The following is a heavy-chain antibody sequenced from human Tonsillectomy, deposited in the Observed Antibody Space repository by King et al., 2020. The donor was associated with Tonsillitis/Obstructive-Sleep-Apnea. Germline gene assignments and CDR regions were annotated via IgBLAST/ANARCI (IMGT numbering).Heavy chain of an antibody. CDR1: GGSISSSSYY. CDR2: IYYSGST. J-gene: IGHJ5*02. V-gene: IGHV4-39*01. CDR3: ARHPFEHYYGSGSAYNWFDP. Sequence: QLQESGPGLVKPSETLSLTCTVSGGSISSSSYYWGWIRQPPGKGLEWIGSIYYSGSTYYNPSLKSRVTISVDTSKNQFSLKLSSVTAADTAVYYCARHPFEHYYGSGSAYNWFDPWGQGTLVTVSS. D-gene: IGHD3-10*01.